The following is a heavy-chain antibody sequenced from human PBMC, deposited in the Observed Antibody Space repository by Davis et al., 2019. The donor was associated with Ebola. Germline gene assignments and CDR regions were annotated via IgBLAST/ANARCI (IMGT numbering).Heavy chain of an antibody. CDR2: VNPYSGET. D-gene: IGHD1-1*01. V-gene: IGHV1-8*01. CDR3: SRGRVSIRTNWFDP. J-gene: IGHJ5*02. Sequence: ASVKVSCKASGYIFTSYDINWVRQATGQGLEWIGWVNPYSGETVYAQKFQGRVTLSRNTSISTAYMELSSLKSDDSAVYFCSRGRVSIRTNWFDPWGQGTLVTVSS. CDR1: GYIFTSYD.